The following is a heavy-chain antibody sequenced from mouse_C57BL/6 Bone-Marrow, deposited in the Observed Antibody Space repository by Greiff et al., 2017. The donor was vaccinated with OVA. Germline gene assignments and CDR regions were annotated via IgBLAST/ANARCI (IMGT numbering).Heavy chain of an antibody. D-gene: IGHD1-1*01. CDR1: GFSLTSYG. J-gene: IGHJ3*01. CDR3: AKTDYYGSSPWFAY. V-gene: IGHV2-4*01. Sequence: VKLQESGPGLVQPSQSLSITCTVSGFSLTSYGVHWVRQPPGKGLEWLGVIWSGGSTDYNAAFISRLSISKDNSKSQVFFKMNSLQADDTAIYYCAKTDYYGSSPWFAYWGQGTLVTVSA. CDR2: IWSGGST.